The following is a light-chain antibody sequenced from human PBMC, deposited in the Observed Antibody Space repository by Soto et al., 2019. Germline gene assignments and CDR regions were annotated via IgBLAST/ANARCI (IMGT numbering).Light chain of an antibody. J-gene: IGKJ5*01. CDR1: HSISTW. CDR2: KAS. Sequence: DIQMTQSPSTLSASVGDRVTITCRASHSISTWLAWYQQKPGKAPNLLIYKASSLESGVPSRFSGSGSGTAFTLTISSLQPDDFATYYCQQYNSYPTFGQGTRLEIK. V-gene: IGKV1-5*03. CDR3: QQYNSYPT.